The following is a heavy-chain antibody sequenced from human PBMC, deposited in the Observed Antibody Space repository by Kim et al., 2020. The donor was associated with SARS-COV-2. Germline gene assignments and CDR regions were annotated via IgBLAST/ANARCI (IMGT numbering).Heavy chain of an antibody. J-gene: IGHJ4*02. CDR3: ARDTIIMVRAIDY. D-gene: IGHD3-10*01. V-gene: IGHV3-48*03. CDR1: GFTFSSYE. Sequence: GGSLRLSCAASGFTFSSYELNWVRQAPGKGLEWVSYISDSGSVIYYADSVKGRFTISRDNGKNSLYLQMNGLRAEDTAVYYCARDTIIMVRAIDYWGQGTLVTVSS. CDR2: ISDSGSVI.